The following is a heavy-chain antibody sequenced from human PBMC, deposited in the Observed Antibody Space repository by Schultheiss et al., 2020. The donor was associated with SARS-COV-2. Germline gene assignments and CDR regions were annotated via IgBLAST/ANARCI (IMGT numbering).Heavy chain of an antibody. CDR3: ARNGAARDSSGHYYGY. CDR1: GYTFNNYH. D-gene: IGHD3-22*01. J-gene: IGHJ4*02. Sequence: ASVKVSCKASGYTFNNYHLNWVRQAPGQGPEWMGWISPHNGNTKYAQELQGRVTMTTDTSTSTAYMELRSLRSDDTAVYYCARNGAARDSSGHYYGYWGQGTLVTVSS. CDR2: ISPHNGNT. V-gene: IGHV1-18*01.